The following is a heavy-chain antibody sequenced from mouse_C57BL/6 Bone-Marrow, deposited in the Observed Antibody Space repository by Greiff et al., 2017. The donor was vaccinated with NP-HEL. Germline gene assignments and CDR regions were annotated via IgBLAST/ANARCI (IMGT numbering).Heavy chain of an antibody. Sequence: VKLVESGAELVKPGASVKISCKASGYAFSSYWMNWVKQRPGKGLEWIGQIYPGDGDTNYNGKFKGKATLTADKSSSTAYMQLSSLTSEDSAVYFCARRGLGSSYWYFDVWGTGTTVTVSS. CDR2: IYPGDGDT. CDR1: GYAFSSYW. CDR3: ARRGLGSSYWYFDV. V-gene: IGHV1-80*01. D-gene: IGHD1-1*01. J-gene: IGHJ1*03.